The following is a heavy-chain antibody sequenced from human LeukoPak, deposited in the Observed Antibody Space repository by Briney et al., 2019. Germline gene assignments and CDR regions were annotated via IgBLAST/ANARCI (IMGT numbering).Heavy chain of an antibody. J-gene: IGHJ4*02. CDR1: GFTFSTYA. D-gene: IGHD3-3*01. CDR2: VRGSGTAT. Sequence: PGGSLRLSCAASGFTFSTYAMTWFRQAPGKGLEWVSAVRGSGTATYYADSVKGRFTISRDNSNNRLYLQMNSLRAEDTAIYYCVKTPRRDSTYDSPFDYWGQGTVVTVSS. V-gene: IGHV3-23*01. CDR3: VKTPRRDSTYDSPFDY.